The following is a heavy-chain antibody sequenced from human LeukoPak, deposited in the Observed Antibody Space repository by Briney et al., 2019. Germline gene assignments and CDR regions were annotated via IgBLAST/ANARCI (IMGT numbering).Heavy chain of an antibody. Sequence: GESLKISCKASGYSFTSYWIAWVRQMPGKGLEWMVIIYPGDSDTRYSPSFQGQVTMSADKSISTAYLQWSSLKASDTAMYYCARRKGCSSTSCPPDYWGQGTLVTVSS. CDR3: ARRKGCSSTSCPPDY. V-gene: IGHV5-51*01. CDR2: IYPGDSDT. D-gene: IGHD2-2*01. J-gene: IGHJ4*02. CDR1: GYSFTSYW.